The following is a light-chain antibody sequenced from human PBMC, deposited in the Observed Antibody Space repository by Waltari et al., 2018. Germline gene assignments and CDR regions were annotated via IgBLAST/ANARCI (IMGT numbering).Light chain of an antibody. CDR3: QQYNSYSLRT. V-gene: IGKV1-5*03. CDR1: QRISNW. CDR2: KAS. J-gene: IGKJ4*01. Sequence: DIQMTQSPSTLSASVGDRVTITCLASQRISNWLAWYQQKPGKAPKLRSYKASTLESGVPSRFSGSGSGTEFTLTISSLQPDDFATYYCQQYNSYSLRTFGGGTKVEIK.